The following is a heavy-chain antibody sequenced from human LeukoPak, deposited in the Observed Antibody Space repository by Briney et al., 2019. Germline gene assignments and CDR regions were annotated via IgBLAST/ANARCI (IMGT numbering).Heavy chain of an antibody. D-gene: IGHD6-13*01. CDR3: ARGGSSWDTTYYFDY. CDR1: GFTFDDYA. V-gene: IGHV3-9*01. J-gene: IGHJ4*02. Sequence: GGSLRLSCAASGFTFDDYAMHWVRQAPGKGLEWVSGISWNSGNIVYADSVKGRFTISRDNAKNTLYLQMNSLRAEDTAVYYCARGGSSWDTTYYFDYWGQGTLVTVSS. CDR2: ISWNSGNI.